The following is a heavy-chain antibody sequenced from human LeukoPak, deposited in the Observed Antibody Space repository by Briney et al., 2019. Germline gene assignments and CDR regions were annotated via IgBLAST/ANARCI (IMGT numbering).Heavy chain of an antibody. CDR2: IIPILGIA. CDR3: ARVKYYGSGSYYYYYYGMDV. D-gene: IGHD3-10*01. CDR1: GGTFSSYA. Sequence: GASVKVSCKASGGTFSSYAISWVRQAPGQGLEWMGRIIPILGIANYAQEFQGRVTITADKSTSTAYMELSSLRSEDTAVYYCARVKYYGSGSYYYYYYGMDVWGQGTTVTVSS. J-gene: IGHJ6*02. V-gene: IGHV1-69*04.